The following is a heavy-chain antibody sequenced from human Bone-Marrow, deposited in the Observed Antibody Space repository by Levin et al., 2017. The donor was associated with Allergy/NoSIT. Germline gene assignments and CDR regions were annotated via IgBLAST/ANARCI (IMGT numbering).Heavy chain of an antibody. CDR3: TTLHPVPDT. J-gene: IGHJ5*02. D-gene: IGHD2-21*02. V-gene: IGHV3-23*01. Sequence: SCVASGFSFSTYPMNWVRQSPGKGLQWVSGIYTGTGRTYYADSVRGRFTISRDDSKNTLYLQMNSLSAEDTAVYYCTTLHPVPDTWGQGTLVAVSS. CDR2: IYTGTGRT. CDR1: GFSFSTYP.